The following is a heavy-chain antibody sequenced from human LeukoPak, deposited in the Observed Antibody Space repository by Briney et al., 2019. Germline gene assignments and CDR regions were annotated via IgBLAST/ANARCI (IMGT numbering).Heavy chain of an antibody. Sequence: PSETLSLTCTVSGGSISSSPYYWGWIRQPPGKGLEWVSAISGGGGSTYYADSVKGRFTISRDNSKNTLYLQMNSLRAEDTAVYYCAKSTLNMVRGLIDYWGQGTLVTVSS. CDR1: GGSISSSPYY. J-gene: IGHJ4*02. CDR2: ISGGGGST. V-gene: IGHV3-23*01. CDR3: AKSTLNMVRGLIDY. D-gene: IGHD3-10*01.